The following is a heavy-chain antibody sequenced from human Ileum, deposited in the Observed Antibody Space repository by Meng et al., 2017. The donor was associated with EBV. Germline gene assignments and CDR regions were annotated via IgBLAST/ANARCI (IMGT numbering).Heavy chain of an antibody. CDR3: ASSDYYRSDY. Sequence: VQLQESGPGLVTPSETLSLTCAVSGGSISRSDWWSWVRQPPGKALEWIGETSHGGSTNYSPSLKSRVTISLDKSKNQLSLKLNSVTAADTAVHYCASSDYYRSDYWGQGTLVTVSS. V-gene: IGHV4-4*02. D-gene: IGHD3-22*01. J-gene: IGHJ4*02. CDR1: GGSISRSDW. CDR2: TSHGGST.